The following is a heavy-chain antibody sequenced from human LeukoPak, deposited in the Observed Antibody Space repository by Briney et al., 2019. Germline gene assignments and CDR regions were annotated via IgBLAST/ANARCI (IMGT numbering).Heavy chain of an antibody. CDR1: GGTFSSYA. J-gene: IGHJ4*02. Sequence: ASVKVSCKASGGTFSSYAISWVRQAPGQGLEWMGWINPNSGGTNYGRVTMTRDTSISTAYMELSRLRSDDTAVYYCARVGWELLYGYDYWGQGTLVTVSS. V-gene: IGHV1-2*02. CDR2: INPNSGGT. D-gene: IGHD1-26*01. CDR3: ARVGWELLYGYDY.